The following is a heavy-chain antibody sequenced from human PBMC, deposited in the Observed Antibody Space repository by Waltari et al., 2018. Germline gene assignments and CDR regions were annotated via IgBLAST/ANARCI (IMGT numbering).Heavy chain of an antibody. J-gene: IGHJ6*02. D-gene: IGHD2-2*01. Sequence: QIQLVQSGAEVKKPGASVKVSCKASGYIFSNYGITWVRPAPGQGLEWMGWISGYNGDTKYEQSLQGRVTMTTDTSTTTAYMEIRSLRYDDTAVYYCGGCSSTYEGYYYYGMDVWGQGTTVTVSS. V-gene: IGHV1-18*01. CDR3: GGCSSTYEGYYYYGMDV. CDR2: ISGYNGDT. CDR1: GYIFSNYG.